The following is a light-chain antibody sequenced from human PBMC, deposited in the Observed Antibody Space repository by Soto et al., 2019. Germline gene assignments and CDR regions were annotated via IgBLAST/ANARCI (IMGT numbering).Light chain of an antibody. CDR3: QQYHNWPPIT. V-gene: IGKV3-15*01. CDR1: ESVSTN. CDR2: GAS. J-gene: IGKJ5*01. Sequence: IEMTQSPATLSLAPGERVTLSCRASESVSTNLAWYQQKAGQAPRLLIYGASTRATGIPARFSGSGSGTEFTLTISNLQSEDFAVYFCQQYHNWPPITFGQGTRLEIK.